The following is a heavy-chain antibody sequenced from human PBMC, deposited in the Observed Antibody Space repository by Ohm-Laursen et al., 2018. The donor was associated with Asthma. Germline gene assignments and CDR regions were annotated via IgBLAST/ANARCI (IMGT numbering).Heavy chain of an antibody. V-gene: IGHV3-23*01. J-gene: IGHJ4*02. CDR1: GFTFSNYP. Sequence: GSLRLSCSASGFTFSNYPMTWVRQAPGKGLEWVSALSLSGGSTFYADSVKGRFIISRDNAKNTLYLQMNSLRAEDTAVYYCARSPPPGYWGQGTLVTVSS. D-gene: IGHD1-14*01. CDR2: LSLSGGST. CDR3: ARSPPPGY.